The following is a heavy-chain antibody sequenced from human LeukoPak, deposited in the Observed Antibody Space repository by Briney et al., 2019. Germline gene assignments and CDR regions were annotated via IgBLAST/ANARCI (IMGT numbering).Heavy chain of an antibody. D-gene: IGHD2-2*01. CDR2: IRSKADSYAT. CDR1: GVTFSGSA. CDR3: TKGYCSGSSCYPQFDP. J-gene: IGHJ5*02. Sequence: GGSLKLSCAASGVTFSGSAMHCGGRASGKEREGCGRIRSKADSYATAYSPSVKGRFTISRDDSKNTAYLQMNRLKTEDTAVYYCTKGYCSGSSCYPQFDPWGQGTLVTVSS. V-gene: IGHV3-73*01.